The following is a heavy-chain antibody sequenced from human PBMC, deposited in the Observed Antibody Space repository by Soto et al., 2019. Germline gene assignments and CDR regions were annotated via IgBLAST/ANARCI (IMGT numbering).Heavy chain of an antibody. Sequence: QVQLVQSGAEVKKPGASVKVSCKASGYTFTSYAMHWVRQAPGQRLEWMGWINAGNGNTKYSQKFQGRVTITRDTSASTAYMELSSLRSEVTAVYYCARDLMVRGVITLAFYIWGQGTMVTVSS. CDR2: INAGNGNT. D-gene: IGHD3-10*01. V-gene: IGHV1-3*01. J-gene: IGHJ3*02. CDR1: GYTFTSYA. CDR3: ARDLMVRGVITLAFYI.